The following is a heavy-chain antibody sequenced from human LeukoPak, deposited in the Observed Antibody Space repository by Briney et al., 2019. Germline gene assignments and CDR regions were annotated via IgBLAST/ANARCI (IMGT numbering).Heavy chain of an antibody. J-gene: IGHJ4*02. CDR2: IRYDGSNK. CDR1: GFTFSSYG. D-gene: IGHD3-3*01. CDR3: ARTFWSGYYFFDY. V-gene: IGHV3-30*02. Sequence: GGSLRLSCAASGFTFSSYGMHWVRQAPGKGLEWVAFIRYDGSNKYYADSVKGRFTISRDNSKNTLYLQMNSLRAEDTAVYYCARTFWSGYYFFDYWGQGTLVTVSS.